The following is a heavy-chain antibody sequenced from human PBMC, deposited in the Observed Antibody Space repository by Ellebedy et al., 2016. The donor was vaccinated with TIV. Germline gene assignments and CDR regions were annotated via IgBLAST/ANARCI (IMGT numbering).Heavy chain of an antibody. Sequence: AASVKVSCKASGYTFTSYAMNWVRQAPGQGLEWMGWINTNTGNPTYAQAFTGRFVFSLDTSVSTAYLQISGLKAEDTAVYYCARNHYDFLTAYAHPPNYWGQGTLVTVSS. V-gene: IGHV7-4-1*02. CDR2: INTNTGNP. CDR1: GYTFTSYA. J-gene: IGHJ4*02. D-gene: IGHD3-9*01. CDR3: ARNHYDFLTAYAHPPNY.